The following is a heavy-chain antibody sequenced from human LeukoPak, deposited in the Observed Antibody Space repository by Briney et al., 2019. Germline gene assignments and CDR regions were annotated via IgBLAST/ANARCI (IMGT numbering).Heavy chain of an antibody. V-gene: IGHV3-30-3*01. J-gene: IGHJ4*02. Sequence: PGGSLRLSCAASGFTFSSYAMHWVRQAPGKGLEWVAVISYDGSNKYYADSVKGRFTISRDNSKNTLYLQMNSLRAEDTAVYYCAPLSGDYGSESYVYWGQGTLVTVSS. CDR1: GFTFSSYA. D-gene: IGHD3-10*01. CDR3: APLSGDYGSESYVY. CDR2: ISYDGSNK.